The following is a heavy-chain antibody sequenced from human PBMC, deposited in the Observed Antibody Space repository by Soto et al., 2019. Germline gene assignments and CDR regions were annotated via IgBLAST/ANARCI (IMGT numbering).Heavy chain of an antibody. Sequence: NPSETLSLTCTVSGGSISSGGYYWSWVRQHPGKGLEWIGYIYYSGSTYYNPSLKSRVTISVDTSKNQFSLKLSSVTAADTAVYYCARDRPYYYDSSGYSSSWYFDLWGRGTLVTVSS. CDR2: IYYSGST. CDR3: ARDRPYYYDSSGYSSSWYFDL. D-gene: IGHD3-22*01. CDR1: GGSISSGGYY. V-gene: IGHV4-31*03. J-gene: IGHJ2*01.